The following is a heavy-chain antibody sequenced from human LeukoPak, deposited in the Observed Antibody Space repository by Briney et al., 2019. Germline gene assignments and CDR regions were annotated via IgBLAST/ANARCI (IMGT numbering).Heavy chain of an antibody. CDR3: ARGSAVNFDY. CDR1: GFSFSKYW. CDR2: ISADGRNT. J-gene: IGHJ4*02. Sequence: PGGSLRLSCAASGFSFSKYWMHWVRQAPGEGLLWVSRISADGRNTSYADPVKGRFTMSRDNAKNTVYLQMNSLRAEETAVFYCARGSAVNFDYWGQGTLVTVSS. D-gene: IGHD3-3*01. V-gene: IGHV3-74*01.